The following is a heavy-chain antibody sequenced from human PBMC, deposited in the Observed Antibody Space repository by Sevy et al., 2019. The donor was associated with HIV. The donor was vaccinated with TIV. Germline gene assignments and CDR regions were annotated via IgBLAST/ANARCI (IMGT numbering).Heavy chain of an antibody. J-gene: IGHJ4*02. CDR2: ISSGSSTK. Sequence: GGSLRLSCAASGFTFSNYAMSWVRQAPGKGLEWVSYISSGSSTKNYADSVKGRFTISRDNAKNSLYLQMNSLRDEDTAVYYCARDAYHDSSGSADFDYWGQGTQVTVSS. D-gene: IGHD3-22*01. CDR3: ARDAYHDSSGSADFDY. V-gene: IGHV3-48*02. CDR1: GFTFSNYA.